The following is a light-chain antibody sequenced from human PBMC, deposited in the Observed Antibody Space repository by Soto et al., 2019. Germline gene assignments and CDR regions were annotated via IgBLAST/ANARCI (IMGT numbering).Light chain of an antibody. V-gene: IGKV3-15*01. CDR1: QSVSSN. J-gene: IGKJ3*01. Sequence: IVMTQSRATLCVSPGERATFSCRASQSVSSNLAWYQQKPGQAPRLLIYDASTRATGIPARFSGSGSGTEFTLTIRRLEPEDFAMYFCQQYDNSPFTFGPGSKVDI. CDR2: DAS. CDR3: QQYDNSPFT.